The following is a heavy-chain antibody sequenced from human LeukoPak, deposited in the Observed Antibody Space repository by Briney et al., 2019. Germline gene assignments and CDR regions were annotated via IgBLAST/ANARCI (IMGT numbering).Heavy chain of an antibody. Sequence: GGSLRLSCAASGFTFSSYSMNWVRQAPGKGLEWVSSISSSSSYIYYADSVKGRFTISRDNAKNSLYLQMNSLRAEDTAVYYCAKDSRYGDYYYYYMDVWGKGTTVTVSS. CDR1: GFTFSSYS. V-gene: IGHV3-21*01. CDR3: AKDSRYGDYYYYYMDV. J-gene: IGHJ6*03. D-gene: IGHD4-17*01. CDR2: ISSSSSYI.